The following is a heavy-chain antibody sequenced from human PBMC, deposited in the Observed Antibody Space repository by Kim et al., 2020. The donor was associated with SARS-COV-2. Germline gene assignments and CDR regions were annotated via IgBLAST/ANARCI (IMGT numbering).Heavy chain of an antibody. D-gene: IGHD5-12*01. J-gene: IGHJ2*01. CDR1: GFTFSSYG. CDR2: ISYDGSNK. V-gene: IGHV3-30*18. CDR3: AKEKRRGYSGYEGYWYF. Sequence: GGSLRLSCAASGFTFSSYGMHWVRQAPGKGLEWVAVISYDGSNKYYADSVKGRFTISRDNSKNTLYLQMNSLRAEDTAVYYCAKEKRRGYSGYEGYWYF.